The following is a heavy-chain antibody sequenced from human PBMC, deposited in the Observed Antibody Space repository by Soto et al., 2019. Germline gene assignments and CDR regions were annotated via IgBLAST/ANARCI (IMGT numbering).Heavy chain of an antibody. D-gene: IGHD5-12*01. CDR3: ARGGGPDIAYGMDV. J-gene: IGHJ6*02. Sequence: PSETLSLTCDVSGGSISSINWWSWVRQPPGKGLKWIGEIYLSGSTTYNPSLKSRATISVDKSKNQFSLKLKAVTAADTAIYDGARGGGPDIAYGMDVWGQGTTVTVSS. CDR2: IYLSGST. V-gene: IGHV4-4*02. CDR1: GGSISSINW.